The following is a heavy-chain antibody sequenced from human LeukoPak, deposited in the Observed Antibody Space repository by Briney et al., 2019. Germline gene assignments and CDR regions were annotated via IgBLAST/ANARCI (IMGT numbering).Heavy chain of an antibody. Sequence: GGSLRLSCAASGFTFSSYGMHWVRQAPGKGLEWVAFIRYDGSNKYYADSVKGRFTISRDNSKNSLYLQMNSLRAEDTAVYYCARESGSVTSEVDFDYWGQGTLATVSS. V-gene: IGHV3-30*02. CDR3: ARESGSVTSEVDFDY. CDR1: GFTFSSYG. CDR2: IRYDGSNK. D-gene: IGHD4-17*01. J-gene: IGHJ4*02.